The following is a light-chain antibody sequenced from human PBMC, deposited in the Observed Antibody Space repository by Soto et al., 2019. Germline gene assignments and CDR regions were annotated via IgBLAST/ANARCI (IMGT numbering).Light chain of an antibody. CDR2: AAS. J-gene: IGKJ4*01. Sequence: AIRMTQSPSSFSASTGDSVTMNCRVRQGIRSYLAWYQQKPGKAPKLLIYAASTVQSGVPSRFSGSRSGTDFTLTISCLQSEDFATYYCQQYYSYPHTFGGGTKVDIK. CDR3: QQYYSYPHT. CDR1: QGIRSY. V-gene: IGKV1-8*01.